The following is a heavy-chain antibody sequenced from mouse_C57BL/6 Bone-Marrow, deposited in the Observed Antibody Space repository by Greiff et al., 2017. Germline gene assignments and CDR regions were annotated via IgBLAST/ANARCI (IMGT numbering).Heavy chain of an antibody. Sequence: QVQLQQPGAELVKPGASVKLSCKASGYTFTSYWMHWVKQRPGQGLEWIGMIHPNSGSTNYNEKFKSKATLTVDKSSSTAYMHLNSLTSEDSAVYYWSRRPYYDGSLDYWGQGTTLTVSS. CDR3: SRRPYYDGSLDY. J-gene: IGHJ2*01. D-gene: IGHD1-1*01. CDR2: IHPNSGST. CDR1: GYTFTSYW. V-gene: IGHV1-64*01.